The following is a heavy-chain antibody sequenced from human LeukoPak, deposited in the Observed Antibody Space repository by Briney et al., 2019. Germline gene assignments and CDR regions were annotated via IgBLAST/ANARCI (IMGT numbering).Heavy chain of an antibody. CDR2: INSDGRST. V-gene: IGHV3-74*01. J-gene: IGHJ4*02. CDR3: ARVRYSYDSSGIDY. CDR1: GFTFSSYG. D-gene: IGHD3-22*01. Sequence: GGSLRLSCAASGFTFSSYGMHWVRQAPGKGLVWVSRINSDGRSTSYADSVKGRFTISRDNAKNTLYLQMNSLRAEDTAVYYCARVRYSYDSSGIDYWGQGTLVTVSS.